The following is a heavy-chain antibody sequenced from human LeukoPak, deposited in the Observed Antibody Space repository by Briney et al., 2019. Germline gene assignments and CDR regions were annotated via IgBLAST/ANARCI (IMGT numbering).Heavy chain of an antibody. CDR3: ARREVATGYFDY. CDR1: GGSFSGYY. V-gene: IGHV4-34*01. D-gene: IGHD5-12*01. Sequence: PSETLSLTCAVYGGSFSGYYWSWIRQPPRKGLEWIGEINHSGSTNYNPSLKSRVTISVDTSKNQFSLKLSPVTAADTAVYYCARREVATGYFDYWGQGTLVTVSS. J-gene: IGHJ4*02. CDR2: INHSGST.